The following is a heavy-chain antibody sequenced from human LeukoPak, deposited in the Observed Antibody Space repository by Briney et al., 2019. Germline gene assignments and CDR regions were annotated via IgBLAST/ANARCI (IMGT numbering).Heavy chain of an antibody. J-gene: IGHJ4*02. Sequence: PGRSLRLSCAVSGFTFSSYGMYWVRQAPGKGLEWVAVIWYDGSNKYYVDSVKGRFTTSRDNSKNTLYLQMNSLRVEDTAVYYCARRGTGTIDYWGQGTLVTVSS. D-gene: IGHD3/OR15-3a*01. V-gene: IGHV3-33*07. CDR1: GFTFSSYG. CDR2: IWYDGSNK. CDR3: ARRGTGTIDY.